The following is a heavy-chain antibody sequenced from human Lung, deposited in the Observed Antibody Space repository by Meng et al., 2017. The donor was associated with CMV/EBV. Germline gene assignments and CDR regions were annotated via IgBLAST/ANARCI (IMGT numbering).Heavy chain of an antibody. CDR2: ISSSSSYI. CDR3: ARDPGYCSSTSCRVGY. J-gene: IGHJ4*02. CDR1: GFTFSSYS. Sequence: GESXKISCAASGFTFSSYSMNWVRQAPGKGLEWVSSISSSSSYIYYADSVKGRFTISRDNAKNSLYLQMNSLRAEDTAVYYCARDPGYCSSTSCRVGYWGQGTLVTVSS. D-gene: IGHD2-2*03. V-gene: IGHV3-21*01.